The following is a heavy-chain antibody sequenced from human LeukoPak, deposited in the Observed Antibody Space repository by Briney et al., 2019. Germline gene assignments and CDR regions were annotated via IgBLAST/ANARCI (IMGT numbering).Heavy chain of an antibody. Sequence: LSLTCAVYGGSFSGYYWSWIRQAPGKGLEWVSYIRSSSSAIYYADSVKGRFTIPRDNAKNSLYLQMNSLRAEDTAVYYCARDDTPSGSFDYWGQGTLVTVSS. D-gene: IGHD1-26*01. CDR1: GGSFSGYY. CDR3: ARDDTPSGSFDY. V-gene: IGHV3-11*04. CDR2: IRSSSSAI. J-gene: IGHJ4*02.